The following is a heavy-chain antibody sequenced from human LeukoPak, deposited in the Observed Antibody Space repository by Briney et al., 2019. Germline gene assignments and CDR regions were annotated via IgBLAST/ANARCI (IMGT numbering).Heavy chain of an antibody. CDR2: ISGSGGSI. D-gene: IGHD3-10*02. Sequence: PGGSLRLSCAASGFTFSSYAMSWVRQAPGKGLEWVSAISGSGGSIYYADSVRVRFTISRDNSKNTLYLHMKSLRAEDTAVYYCAELGITMIGGVWGKGTTVTISS. V-gene: IGHV3-23*01. CDR3: AELGITMIGGV. CDR1: GFTFSSYA. J-gene: IGHJ6*04.